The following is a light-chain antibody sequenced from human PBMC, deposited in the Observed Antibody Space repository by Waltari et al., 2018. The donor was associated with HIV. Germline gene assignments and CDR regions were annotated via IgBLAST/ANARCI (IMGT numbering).Light chain of an antibody. J-gene: IGKJ3*01. V-gene: IGKV4-1*01. CDR2: WAS. CDR1: QSVLNTSNNKNY. CDR3: QHFSTTPG. Sequence: DIVMTQSPDSLAVSLGERATINCKSSQSVLNTSNNKNYLAWYQHKPGQPPRLLIYWASTRNSGVPDRFSGSGSGTDFTLTITSVQAEDVAVYYCQHFSTTPGFGPGTKVHI.